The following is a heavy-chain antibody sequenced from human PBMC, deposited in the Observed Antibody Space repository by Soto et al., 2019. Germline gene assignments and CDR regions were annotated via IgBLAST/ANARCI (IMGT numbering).Heavy chain of an antibody. Sequence: PXGSLRLSCAASGFTFSGSAMHWVRQASGKGLEWVGRIRSKANSYATAYAASVKGRFTISRDDSKNTAYLQMNSLKTEDTAVYYCTRKTGIIGVDVWGQGTTVTVSS. J-gene: IGHJ6*02. D-gene: IGHD3-16*01. CDR2: IRSKANSYAT. CDR1: GFTFSGSA. CDR3: TRKTGIIGVDV. V-gene: IGHV3-73*01.